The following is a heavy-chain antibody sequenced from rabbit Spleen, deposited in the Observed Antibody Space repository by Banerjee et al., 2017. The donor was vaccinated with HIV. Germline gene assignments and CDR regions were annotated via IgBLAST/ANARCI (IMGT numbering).Heavy chain of an antibody. CDR1: GVSFSGSSY. CDR3: ARDTSSGPYIDAYFNL. CDR2: IESDNSGFT. D-gene: IGHD1-1*01. V-gene: IGHV1S45*01. Sequence: QEQLEESGGDLVKPEGSLTLTCTASGVSFSGSSYMCWVRQAPGKGLEWIACIESDNSGFTYFASWAKGRFTISKTSSTTVPLHMTSLTAADTATYFCARDTSSGPYIDAYFNLWGPGTLVTVS. J-gene: IGHJ4*01.